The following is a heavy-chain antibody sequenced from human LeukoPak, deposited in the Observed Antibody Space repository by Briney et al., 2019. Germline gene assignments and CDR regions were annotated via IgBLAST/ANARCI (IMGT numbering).Heavy chain of an antibody. CDR2: INHSGST. Sequence: PGGSLRLSCAASGFTFSSYAMHWVRQPPGKGLEWIGEINHSGSTNYNPSLKSRVTISVDTSKNQFSLKLSSVTAADTAVYYCARGGGYSGSYYRYFDYWGQGALVTVSS. D-gene: IGHD1-26*01. CDR1: GFTFSSYA. J-gene: IGHJ4*02. CDR3: ARGGGYSGSYYRYFDY. V-gene: IGHV4-34*01.